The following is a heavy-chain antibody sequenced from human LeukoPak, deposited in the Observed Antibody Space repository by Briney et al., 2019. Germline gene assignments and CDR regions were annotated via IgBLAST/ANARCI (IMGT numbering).Heavy chain of an antibody. D-gene: IGHD6-13*01. V-gene: IGHV1-18*03. CDR1: GYTFTSYG. CDR2: ISAYNGNT. Sequence: APVKVSCKASGYTFTSYGISWVRQAPGQGLEWMEWISAYNGNTNYAQKLQGRVTMTTDTYTSTAYMEVRSLRSDDMAVYYCALGGGSSWYRYFDYWGQGTLVTVSS. J-gene: IGHJ4*02. CDR3: ALGGGSSWYRYFDY.